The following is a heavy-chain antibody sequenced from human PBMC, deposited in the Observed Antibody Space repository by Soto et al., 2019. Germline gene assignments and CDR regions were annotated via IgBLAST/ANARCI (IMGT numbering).Heavy chain of an antibody. V-gene: IGHV4-4*07. CDR3: ARGGQDFWSGPFDY. J-gene: IGHJ4*02. CDR1: GGSISNYF. D-gene: IGHD3-3*01. Sequence: SETLSLTCTVSGGSISNYFCNWIRQPAGKGLEWIGRIDNSGSTNYNPSPKSRITMSADTSRNQFSLKLNSVTAADTAVYYCARGGQDFWSGPFDYWGQGALVTVSS. CDR2: IDNSGST.